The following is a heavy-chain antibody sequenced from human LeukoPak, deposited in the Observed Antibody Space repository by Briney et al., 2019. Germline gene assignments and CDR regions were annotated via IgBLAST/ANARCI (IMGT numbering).Heavy chain of an antibody. Sequence: SVKVSCKASGGTFSSYAISWVRQAPGQGLEWMGRIIPILGIANYAQKFQGRVTITADKSTSTAYMELSSLRSEDTAVYYCARGLSSSWYYFDYWGQGTLVTVSS. CDR3: ARGLSSSWYYFDY. J-gene: IGHJ4*02. CDR1: GGTFSSYA. CDR2: IIPILGIA. D-gene: IGHD6-13*01. V-gene: IGHV1-69*04.